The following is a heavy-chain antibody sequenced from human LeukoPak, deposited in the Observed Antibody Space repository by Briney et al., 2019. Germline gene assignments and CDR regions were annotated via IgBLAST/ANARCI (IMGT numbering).Heavy chain of an antibody. J-gene: IGHJ4*02. Sequence: GESLKISCRFSGFDFTRDWIGWVRLMPEKGLEWMGIIFPDDSDTRYSPSIQGQVTLSADKSISTAYLQWSSLKASDAAIYYCARRDPTTVTAFDYWGQGTLVTVSS. V-gene: IGHV5-51*01. CDR2: IFPDDSDT. CDR3: ARRDPTTVTAFDY. CDR1: GFDFTRDW. D-gene: IGHD4-17*01.